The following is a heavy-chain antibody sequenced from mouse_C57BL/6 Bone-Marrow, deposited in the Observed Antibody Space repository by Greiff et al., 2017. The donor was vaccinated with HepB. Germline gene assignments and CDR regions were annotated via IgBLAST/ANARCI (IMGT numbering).Heavy chain of an antibody. CDR3: AKRWLLPLYAMDY. CDR1: GYTLTSYW. V-gene: IGHV1-64*01. D-gene: IGHD2-3*01. CDR2: IHPNSGST. J-gene: IGHJ4*01. Sequence: QVQLQQPGAELVKPGASVKLSCKASGYTLTSYWMHWVKQRPGQGLEWIGMIHPNSGSTNYNEKFKSKATLTVDKSSSTAYMQLSSLTSEDSAVYYCAKRWLLPLYAMDYWGQGTSVTVSS.